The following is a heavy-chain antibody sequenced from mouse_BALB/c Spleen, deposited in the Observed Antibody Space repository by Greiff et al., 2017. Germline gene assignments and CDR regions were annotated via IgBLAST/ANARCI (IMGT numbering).Heavy chain of an antibody. CDR3: ARGGYDVGGYAMDY. V-gene: IGHV5-17*02. Sequence: EVQLQESGGGLVQPGGSRKLSCAASGFTFSSFGMHWVRQAPEKGLEWVAYISSGSSTIYYADTVKGRFTISRDNPKNTLFLQMTSLRSEDTAMYYCARGGYDVGGYAMDYWGQGTSVTVSS. J-gene: IGHJ4*01. CDR2: ISSGSSTI. D-gene: IGHD2-14*01. CDR1: GFTFSSFG.